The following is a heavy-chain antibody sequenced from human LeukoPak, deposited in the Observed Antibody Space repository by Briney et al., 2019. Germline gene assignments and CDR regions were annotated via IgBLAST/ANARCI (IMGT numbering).Heavy chain of an antibody. J-gene: IGHJ4*02. D-gene: IGHD3-16*01. CDR1: GFTVSSNY. Sequence: PGGSLRLSCAASGFTVSSNYMSWVRRAPGKGLEWVSVIYSGGSTYYGDSVKGRFTISRHNSKNTLYLQMNSLRAEDTAVYYCASGQGSFYTYYFDYWGQGTLVTVSS. V-gene: IGHV3-53*04. CDR3: ASGQGSFYTYYFDY. CDR2: IYSGGST.